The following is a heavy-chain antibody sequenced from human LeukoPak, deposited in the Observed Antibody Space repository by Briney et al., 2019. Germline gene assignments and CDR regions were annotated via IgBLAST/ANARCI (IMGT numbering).Heavy chain of an antibody. J-gene: IGHJ4*02. D-gene: IGHD5-12*01. CDR3: ARVGGASIVAIPTSYFDY. Sequence: PGGSLRLSCGASGFTFGSYAMTWVRQAPGKGLEWVAVISYDGSNKYYADSVKGRFTISRDNSKNTLYLQMNSLRAEDTAIFYCARVGGASIVAIPTSYFDYWGQGTLVTVSS. CDR1: GFTFGSYA. V-gene: IGHV3-30-3*01. CDR2: ISYDGSNK.